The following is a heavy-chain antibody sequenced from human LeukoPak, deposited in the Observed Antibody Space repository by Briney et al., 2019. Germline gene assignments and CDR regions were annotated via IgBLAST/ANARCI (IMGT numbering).Heavy chain of an antibody. CDR3: ASPSLTGVVVTAINAFDI. CDR1: GYSFINYY. CDR2: IDPSGGST. V-gene: IGHV1-46*01. D-gene: IGHD2-21*02. J-gene: IGHJ3*02. Sequence: ASVKVSCKASGYSFINYYMHWVRQAPGQGLEWMGVIDPSGGSTSYAQKFQGRVTMTRDTSSSTVYMDLSSLRSEDTAVYYCASPSLTGVVVTAINAFDIWGQGTMVTVSS.